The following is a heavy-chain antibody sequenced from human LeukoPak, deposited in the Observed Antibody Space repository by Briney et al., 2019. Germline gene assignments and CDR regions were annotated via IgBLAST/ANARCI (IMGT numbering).Heavy chain of an antibody. Sequence: GASVMVSCKASGYTFTGYYMHWVRQAPGQGLEWMGWINPNSGGTNYAQKFQGRVTMTRDTSISTAYMELSRLRSDDTAVYYCARDHRDSSSWYIHWGQGTLVTVSS. CDR3: ARDHRDSSSWYIH. V-gene: IGHV1-2*02. J-gene: IGHJ4*02. D-gene: IGHD6-13*01. CDR2: INPNSGGT. CDR1: GYTFTGYY.